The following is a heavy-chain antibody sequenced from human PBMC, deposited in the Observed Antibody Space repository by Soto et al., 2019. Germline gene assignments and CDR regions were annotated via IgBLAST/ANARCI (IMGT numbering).Heavy chain of an antibody. CDR3: VRGWGGSGMDV. CDR2: IRHDGSNQ. J-gene: IGHJ6*02. CDR1: GFTFSTFG. V-gene: IGHV3-33*01. Sequence: QVQLVESGGGVVQPGRSLRLSCAASGFTFSTFGMHWVRQAPGKGLEWVALIRHDGSNQYSADSVKGRFTISRDNSKSTRYVKRNSLRAEATEFFSGVRGWGGSGMDVWGQGTTVTVSS. D-gene: IGHD3-10*01.